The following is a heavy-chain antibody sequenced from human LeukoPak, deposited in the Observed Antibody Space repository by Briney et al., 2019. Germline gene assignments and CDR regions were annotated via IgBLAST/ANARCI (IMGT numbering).Heavy chain of an antibody. Sequence: GGSLRLSCAASGFTFSTYWMPWVRQAPGKGLVWVSRINSDGSSTNYADSVKGRFTISRDNAKNTLYLQMNSLRAEDTAVYYCSGGFSGNYFDSFDIWGLGTMVTVSS. CDR1: GFTFSTYW. CDR3: SGGFSGNYFDSFDI. D-gene: IGHD1-26*01. V-gene: IGHV3-74*01. J-gene: IGHJ3*02. CDR2: INSDGSST.